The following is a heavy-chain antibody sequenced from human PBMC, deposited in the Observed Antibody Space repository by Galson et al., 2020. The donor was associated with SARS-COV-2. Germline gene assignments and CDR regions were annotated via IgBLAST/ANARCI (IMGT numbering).Heavy chain of an antibody. D-gene: IGHD4-17*01. V-gene: IGHV3-11*06. CDR3: ASHRGYDYGYYVIPPPPVDY. CDR1: GFTFSDYY. J-gene: IGHJ4*02. Sequence: GGSLRLSCAASGFTFSDYYMSWIRQAPGKGLEWVSYISSSSSYTNYADSVKGRFTISRDNAKNSLYLQMNSLRAEDTAVYYCASHRGYDYGYYVIPPPPVDYWGQGTLVTVSS. CDR2: ISSSSSYT.